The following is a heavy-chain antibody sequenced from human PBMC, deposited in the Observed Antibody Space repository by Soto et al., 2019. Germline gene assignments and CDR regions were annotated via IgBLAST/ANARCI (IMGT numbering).Heavy chain of an antibody. D-gene: IGHD6-19*01. CDR2: ISTSGATR. V-gene: IGHV3-48*02. J-gene: IGHJ4*02. Sequence: EVQLVEAGGGLVQPGGSLRLSCVASGFTFSTDTMNWVRQAPGKGLEWVAHISTSGATRYYADSVKGRFTISRDNAKTSLYMQMDSLRNEDTAVYYCARFFGSGFDYWGQGTLVSVSS. CDR3: ARFFGSGFDY. CDR1: GFTFSTDT.